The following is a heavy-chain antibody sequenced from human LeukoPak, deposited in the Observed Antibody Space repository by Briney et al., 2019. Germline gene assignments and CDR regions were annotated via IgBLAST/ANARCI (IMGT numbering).Heavy chain of an antibody. CDR2: IHYSGST. J-gene: IGHJ4*02. CDR3: ARLTNYGSRNYYTDY. Sequence: PSETLSLTCTVSGGSISSYYWSWIRQPPGKGLEWIGYIHYSGSTSYNPSLRSRVTISVDTSKNQFSLKLSSVTAADTAVYYCARLTNYGSRNYYTDYWGQGTLVTVSS. D-gene: IGHD3-10*01. CDR1: GGSISSYY. V-gene: IGHV4-59*13.